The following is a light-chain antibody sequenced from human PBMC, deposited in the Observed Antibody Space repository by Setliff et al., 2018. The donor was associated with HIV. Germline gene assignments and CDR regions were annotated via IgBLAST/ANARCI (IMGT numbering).Light chain of an antibody. CDR1: SSDLGSYHL. CDR2: EGS. J-gene: IGLJ1*01. CDR3: CSYVAGSHYV. V-gene: IGLV2-23*01. Sequence: QSALTQPASVSGSPGQSITISCTGTSSDLGSYHLVSWYQHHPGKAPKLMIYEGSQRPSGVSTRFSGSTSGDTASLTIAGLQAEDEADYYCCSYVAGSHYVLGTGTKVTVL.